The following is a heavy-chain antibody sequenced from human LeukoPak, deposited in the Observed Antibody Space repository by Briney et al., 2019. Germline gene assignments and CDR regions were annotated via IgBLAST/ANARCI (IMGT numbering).Heavy chain of an antibody. Sequence: GGSLRLSCAASGFTFSSYGMHWVRQAPGKGLEWVAVIWYDGSNKYYADSVKGRFTIFRDNSKNTLYLQMNSLRAEDTAVYYCARRAAAHLGSDYWGQGTLVTVSS. CDR3: ARRAAAHLGSDY. D-gene: IGHD6-13*01. J-gene: IGHJ4*02. V-gene: IGHV3-33*01. CDR1: GFTFSSYG. CDR2: IWYDGSNK.